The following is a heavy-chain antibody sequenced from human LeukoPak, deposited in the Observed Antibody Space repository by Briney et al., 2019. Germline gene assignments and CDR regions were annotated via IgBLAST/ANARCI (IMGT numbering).Heavy chain of an antibody. CDR3: AKKTAGYSSGRYPGWPVDY. CDR1: GFTFRIYA. Sequence: GGSLRLSCAASGFTFRIYAIYWVRQAPGKGLEWVSGISGRGGDTYFADSVKGRFPISRDNSKKTVFLQMDSLRAEDTAVYYCAKKTAGYSSGRYPGWPVDYWGQGTLVTVSS. V-gene: IGHV3-23*01. J-gene: IGHJ4*02. CDR2: ISGRGGDT. D-gene: IGHD6-19*01.